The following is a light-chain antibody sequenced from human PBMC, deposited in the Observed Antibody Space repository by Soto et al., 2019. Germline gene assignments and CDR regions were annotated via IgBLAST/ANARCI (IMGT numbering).Light chain of an antibody. V-gene: IGKV1-39*01. CDR1: QSITSY. J-gene: IGKJ4*01. CDR2: AAS. CDR3: QHRYSTLWLT. Sequence: IQMTQSPSSLSASVGDRVTITCRASQSITSYLNWYQQKPGKAPKLLIYAASSLQSGVPSRFSGSGSGTDFTLTISSLQPDDFATYYCQHRYSTLWLTFGGGTKVEIK.